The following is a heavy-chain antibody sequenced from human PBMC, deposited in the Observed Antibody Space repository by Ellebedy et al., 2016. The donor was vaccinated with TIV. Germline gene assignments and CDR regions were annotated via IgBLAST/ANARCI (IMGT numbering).Heavy chain of an antibody. CDR1: GFSLTTSGVG. J-gene: IGHJ4*02. Sequence: SGPTLVXPTPTLTLTCSFSGFSLTTSGVGVGWIRQPPGKALEWLALIYWNADKRYSPSLKSRLTITKDTSKGQVVLTMTNMDPVDTATYYCAHKNGSGSYMGFDYWGQGTLVTVSS. CDR3: AHKNGSGSYMGFDY. D-gene: IGHD3-10*01. CDR2: IYWNADK. V-gene: IGHV2-5*01.